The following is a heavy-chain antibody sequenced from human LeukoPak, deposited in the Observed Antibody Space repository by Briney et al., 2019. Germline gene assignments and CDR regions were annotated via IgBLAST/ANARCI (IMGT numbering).Heavy chain of an antibody. CDR2: INAYNGNT. CDR1: GYTFTSYA. Sequence: ASVKVSCKASGYTFTSYAISWVRQAPGQGLEWMGWINAYNGNTNYAQKLQGRVTMTTDTSTSTAYMELRSLRSDDTAVYYCARAAYYDYVWGSYRYASPLDYWGQGTLVTVSS. V-gene: IGHV1-18*01. J-gene: IGHJ4*02. D-gene: IGHD3-16*02. CDR3: ARAAYYDYVWGSYRYASPLDY.